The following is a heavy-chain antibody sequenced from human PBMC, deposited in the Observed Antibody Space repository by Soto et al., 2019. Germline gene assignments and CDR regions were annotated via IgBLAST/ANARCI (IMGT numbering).Heavy chain of an antibody. D-gene: IGHD6-19*01. CDR2: ISAYNGNT. J-gene: IGHJ4*02. Sequence: QVQLVQSGAEVKKPGASVKVSCKASGYTFTSYGISWVRQAPGQGLEWMGWISAYNGNTHYTQKLQGRVTMTTHIATSTAYMALRSLISDDTAVYYCARDVGGWYTYWGQGTLVTVSS. V-gene: IGHV1-18*01. CDR3: ARDVGGWYTY. CDR1: GYTFTSYG.